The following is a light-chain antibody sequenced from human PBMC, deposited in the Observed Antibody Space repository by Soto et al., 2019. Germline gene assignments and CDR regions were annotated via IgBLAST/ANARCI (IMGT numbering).Light chain of an antibody. V-gene: IGLV2-14*03. CDR3: SAYSTGSPTVL. CDR1: SSDVGGAYNY. J-gene: IGLJ2*01. Sequence: QSALTQPASVSGSPGQSITISCTGTSSDVGGAYNYVSWYQHHPGKAPKLIISDVNNRPSGVSDRFSGSKSGNTASLTISGLQAEDEADYYCSAYSTGSPTVLFGGGTKLTVL. CDR2: DVN.